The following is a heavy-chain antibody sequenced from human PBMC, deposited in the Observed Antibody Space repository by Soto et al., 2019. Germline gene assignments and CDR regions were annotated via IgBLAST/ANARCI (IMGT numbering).Heavy chain of an antibody. CDR1: GFTFSSYA. D-gene: IGHD4-17*01. J-gene: IGHJ4*02. V-gene: IGHV3-30-3*01. CDR3: ARDRYGGYFDY. Sequence: QVQLVESGGGVVQPGRSLRLSCAASGFTFSSYAMHWVRQAPGKGLEWVAVISYDGSNKYYADSVKGRFTISRDNSKNTLYLQMNSLRAEDTAVYYCARDRYGGYFDYWGQGTLVTVSS. CDR2: ISYDGSNK.